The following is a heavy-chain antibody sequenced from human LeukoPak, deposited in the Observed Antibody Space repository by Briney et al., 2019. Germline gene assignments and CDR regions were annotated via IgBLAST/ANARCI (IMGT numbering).Heavy chain of an antibody. D-gene: IGHD3-22*01. V-gene: IGHV3-23*01. CDR2: ISGSGGST. Sequence: EGSLRLSCAASGFTFSSYAMSWVRQAPGKGLEWVSAISGSGGSTYYADSVKGRFTISRDNSKNTLYLQMNSLRAEDTAVYYCAKDTPYYYDSSGYDYWGQGTLVTVSS. J-gene: IGHJ4*02. CDR1: GFTFSSYA. CDR3: AKDTPYYYDSSGYDY.